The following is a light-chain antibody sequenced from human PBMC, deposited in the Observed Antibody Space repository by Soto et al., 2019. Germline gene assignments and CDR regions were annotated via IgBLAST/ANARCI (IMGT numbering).Light chain of an antibody. CDR1: SSDVGGYNY. CDR3: SSYTSSSTLEV. V-gene: IGLV2-14*01. Sequence: QSALTQPPSASGSPGQSVAISCTGTSSDVGGYNYVSWYQQHPGKAPKLMIYEVNKRPSGVSNRFSGSKSGNTASLTISGLQAEDEADYYCSSYTSSSTLEVFGGGTKVTVL. CDR2: EVN. J-gene: IGLJ3*02.